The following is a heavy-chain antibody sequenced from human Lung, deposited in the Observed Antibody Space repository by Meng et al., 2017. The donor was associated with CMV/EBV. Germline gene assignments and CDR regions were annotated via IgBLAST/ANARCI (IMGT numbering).Heavy chain of an antibody. CDR3: ARTNYGDYNWFDP. CDR2: IYYSGST. J-gene: IGHJ5*02. Sequence: QRHLQASGPGLVKPSQALSLRGPVSCGSNSSGGFYWSLIRQHPGKGLEWIGYIYYSGSTYYTPSLRSRVAISIDTSKNQFSLKLTSVTAADTAVYFCARTNYGDYNWFDPWGQGTLVTVSS. D-gene: IGHD4-17*01. CDR1: CGSNSSGGFY. V-gene: IGHV4-31*03.